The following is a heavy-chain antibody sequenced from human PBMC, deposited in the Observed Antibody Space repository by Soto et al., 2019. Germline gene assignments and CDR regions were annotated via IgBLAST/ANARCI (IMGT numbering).Heavy chain of an antibody. Sequence: GGSLRLSCAASGFTFSSYGMHWVRQAPGKGLEWVAVISYDGSNTYYADSVKGRFTISRDNSKNTLYLQMNSLRAEDTAVYYSAESPLYDFWSGYTLAFDYWGQGTLVTVSS. V-gene: IGHV3-30*03. D-gene: IGHD3-3*01. CDR3: AESPLYDFWSGYTLAFDY. CDR2: ISYDGSNT. CDR1: GFTFSSYG. J-gene: IGHJ4*02.